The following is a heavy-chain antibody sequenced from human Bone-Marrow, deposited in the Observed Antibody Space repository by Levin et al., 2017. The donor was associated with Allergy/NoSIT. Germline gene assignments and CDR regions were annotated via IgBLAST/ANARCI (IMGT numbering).Heavy chain of an antibody. CDR2: IYWDDDR. CDR3: ALSDTRMVMNAFDV. CDR1: GFSLSTRGVG. Sequence: SGPTLVKPTQTLTLTCTFSGFSLSTRGVGVGWIRQPPGKALEWLAVIYWDDDRRYSPSLKTRLTITKDTSKNQVVLTMTNIDPVDTGTYYCALSDTRMVMNAFDVWGQGTMVAVSS. V-gene: IGHV2-5*02. D-gene: IGHD3-22*01. J-gene: IGHJ3*01.